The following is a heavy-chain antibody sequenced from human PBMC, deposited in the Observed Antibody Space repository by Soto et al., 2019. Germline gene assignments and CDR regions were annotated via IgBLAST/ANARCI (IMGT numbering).Heavy chain of an antibody. V-gene: IGHV4-59*08. CDR2: IYYSGST. CDR3: ARGGRGLQYFFQPNREDWFDP. J-gene: IGHJ5*02. D-gene: IGHD4-4*01. Sequence: SETLSLTCTVSGGSISSYYWSWIRQPPGKGLEWIGYIYYSGSTNYNPSLKSRVTISVDTSKNQFSLKLSSVTAADTAVYYCARGGRGLQYFFQPNREDWFDPWGQGTLVTVSS. CDR1: GGSISSYY.